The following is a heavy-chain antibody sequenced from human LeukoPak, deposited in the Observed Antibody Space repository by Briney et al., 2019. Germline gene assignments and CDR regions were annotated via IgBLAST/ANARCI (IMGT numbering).Heavy chain of an antibody. D-gene: IGHD6-19*01. CDR1: GFTFSNFQ. J-gene: IGHJ4*02. CDR2: ISGSSSYI. CDR3: ARARGIAVADL. Sequence: GGSLRLSCAASGFTFSNFQMHWVRQAPGKGLEWVSSISGSSSYIYYADSVQGRFTISRDNAKNSLYLQLNSLRAEDTALYYCARARGIAVADLWGQGTLVTVSS. V-gene: IGHV3-21*01.